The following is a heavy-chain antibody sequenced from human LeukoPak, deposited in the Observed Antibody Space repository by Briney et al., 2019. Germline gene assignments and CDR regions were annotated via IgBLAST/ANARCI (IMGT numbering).Heavy chain of an antibody. J-gene: IGHJ4*02. CDR1: GFTFSSYA. Sequence: GGSLRLSCAASGFTFSSYAMTWVRQAPGKGLEWVSAMSGSGGSTYYADSVKRRFTISRDNSKNTLYLQMNSLRAEDTAVYYCARDSIAVAGTEIDYWGQGTLVTVSS. D-gene: IGHD6-19*01. V-gene: IGHV3-23*01. CDR3: ARDSIAVAGTEIDY. CDR2: MSGSGGST.